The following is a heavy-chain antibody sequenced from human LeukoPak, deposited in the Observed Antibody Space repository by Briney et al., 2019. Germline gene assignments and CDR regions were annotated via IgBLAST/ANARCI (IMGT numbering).Heavy chain of an antibody. Sequence: GGFLRLSCAASGFTFSSYSMNWVRQAPGKGLEWVSYISSSSSTIYYADSVKGRFTISRDNAKNSLCLQMNSLRAEDTAVYYCASRNYYFDYWGQGTLVTVSS. V-gene: IGHV3-48*01. CDR2: ISSSSSTI. CDR1: GFTFSSYS. D-gene: IGHD1-7*01. CDR3: ASRNYYFDY. J-gene: IGHJ4*02.